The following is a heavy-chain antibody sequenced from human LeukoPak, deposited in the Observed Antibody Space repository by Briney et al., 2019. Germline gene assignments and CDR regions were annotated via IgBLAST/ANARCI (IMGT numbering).Heavy chain of an antibody. J-gene: IGHJ6*02. CDR1: GFTFTYYD. CDR3: AKGYSSAFYYYGVDV. V-gene: IGHV3-30*18. CDR2: ISYDESNK. Sequence: GGSLRLSCAASGFTFTYYDMHWVRQAPGKGVEWVSVISYDESNKYYVDSVEGRFTISRDNSKNTLSLRIDTLRAEDTAVYYCAKGYSSAFYYYGVDVWGQGTTVTVSS. D-gene: IGHD6-19*01.